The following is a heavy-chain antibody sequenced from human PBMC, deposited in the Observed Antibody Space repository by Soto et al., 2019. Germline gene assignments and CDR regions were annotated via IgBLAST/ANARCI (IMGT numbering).Heavy chain of an antibody. J-gene: IGHJ1*01. CDR1: GGSISSYY. D-gene: IGHD3-22*01. V-gene: IGHV4-59*01. Sequence: SETLCLTCTVSGGSISSYYWSWIRQPPGKGLEWIGYIYYSGSTNYNPSLKSRVTISVDTSKNQFSLKLSSVTAADTAVYYCARSYDSSGYPSTFQHWGQGTLVTVS. CDR3: ARSYDSSGYPSTFQH. CDR2: IYYSGST.